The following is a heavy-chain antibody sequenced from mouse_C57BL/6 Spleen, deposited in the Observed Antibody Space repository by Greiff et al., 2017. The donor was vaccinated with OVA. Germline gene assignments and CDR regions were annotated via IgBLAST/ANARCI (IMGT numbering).Heavy chain of an antibody. J-gene: IGHJ1*03. CDR1: GFTFSDAW. V-gene: IGHV6-6*01. CDR3: TVVGRDWYFDV. D-gene: IGHD1-1*02. Sequence: EVQVVESGGGLVQPGGSMKLSCAASGFTFSDAWMDWVRQSPEKGLEWVAEIRNKANNHATYYAESVKGRFTISRDDSKSSVYLQMNSLRAEDTGIYYCTVVGRDWYFDVWGTGTTVTVSS. CDR2: IRNKANNHAT.